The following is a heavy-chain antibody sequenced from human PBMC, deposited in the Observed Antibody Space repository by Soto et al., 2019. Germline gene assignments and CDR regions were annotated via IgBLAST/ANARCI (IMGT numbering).Heavy chain of an antibody. V-gene: IGHV3-23*01. Sequence: EVQLLESGGGLVQPGGSLRLSCAASGFTFSTHVMTWVRQAPGKGLEWVSAITGSGGDTYYADSVKGRFTISRDNSKNTMFLQINSLRAEDTAVYYCANRRVSSSGWYEFDYWGQGTLVTVSS. D-gene: IGHD6-19*01. CDR3: ANRRVSSSGWYEFDY. CDR2: ITGSGGDT. J-gene: IGHJ4*02. CDR1: GFTFSTHV.